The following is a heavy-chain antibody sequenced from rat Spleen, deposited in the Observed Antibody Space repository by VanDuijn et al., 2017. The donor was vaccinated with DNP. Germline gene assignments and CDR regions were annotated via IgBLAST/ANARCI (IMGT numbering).Heavy chain of an antibody. CDR1: GFSLTSYG. CDR2: ISSGGST. J-gene: IGHJ4*01. CDR3: AREGHTTLYAMDA. Sequence: QVQLKESGPGLVQPSQTLSLTCTVSGFSLTSYGVNWVRQPPGKGLEWIATISSGGSTYYNSDLKSRLRISRDTSKCQVFLKMNSLQTKDTAMYSCAREGHTTLYAMDAWGQGTSVTVSS. V-gene: IGHV2S12*01. D-gene: IGHD1-4*01.